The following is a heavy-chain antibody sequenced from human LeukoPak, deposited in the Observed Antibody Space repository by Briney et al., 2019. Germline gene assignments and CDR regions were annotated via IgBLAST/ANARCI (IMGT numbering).Heavy chain of an antibody. CDR2: MKPFSGDS. CDR1: GYTFTDYY. V-gene: IGHV1-2*02. CDR3: STEDKYCTSTTCGDF. D-gene: IGHD2-2*01. Sequence: ASVKVSCKASGYTFTDYYVHWVRQAPGQGLEWMGYMKPFSGDSHYAQKFHDRVTMTRDTSTSTASLELSGLTSDDTAVYYCSTEDKYCTSTTCGDFWGQGTLVTVSS. J-gene: IGHJ4*02.